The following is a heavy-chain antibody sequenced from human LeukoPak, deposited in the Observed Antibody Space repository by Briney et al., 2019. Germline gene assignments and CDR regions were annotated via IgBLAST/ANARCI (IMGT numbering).Heavy chain of an antibody. V-gene: IGHV4-4*07. J-gene: IGHJ5*02. CDR3: ASDLSRIQLWFGENWFDP. Sequence: TETLSLTCTVSGGSISSYYWSWIRQPAGKGLEWIGRIYTSGSTNYNPSLKSRVTMSVDTSKNQFSLKLSSVTAADTAVYYCASDLSRIQLWFGENWFDPWGQGTLVTVSS. D-gene: IGHD5-18*01. CDR1: GGSISSYY. CDR2: IYTSGST.